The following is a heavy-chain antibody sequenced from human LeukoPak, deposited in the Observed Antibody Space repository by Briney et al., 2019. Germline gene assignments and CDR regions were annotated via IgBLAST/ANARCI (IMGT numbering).Heavy chain of an antibody. CDR2: IYSGGST. V-gene: IGHV3-53*01. CDR1: GFTVSSNY. Sequence: GGSLRLSCAASGFTVSSNYMSWVRQAPGKGLEWVSVIYSGGSTYYADSVKGRFTISRDNSKNTLYLQMNSLRAEDTAVYYCAKCKVPAATYYYYYYGMDVWGKGTTVTVSS. CDR3: AKCKVPAATYYYYYYGMDV. J-gene: IGHJ6*04. D-gene: IGHD2-2*01.